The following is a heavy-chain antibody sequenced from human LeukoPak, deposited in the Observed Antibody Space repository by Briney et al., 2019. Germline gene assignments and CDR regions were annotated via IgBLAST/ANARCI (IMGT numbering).Heavy chain of an antibody. CDR2: IWYDGSNK. V-gene: IGHV3-33*06. J-gene: IGHJ4*02. Sequence: PGGSLRLSCAASGFTFSSYGMHWVRQAPGKGLEWVAVIWYDGSNKYYADSVKGRFTISRDNSKNTLYLQMNSLRAEDTAVCYCANDVEMALDYWGQGTLVTVSS. CDR3: ANDVEMALDY. D-gene: IGHD5-24*01. CDR1: GFTFSSYG.